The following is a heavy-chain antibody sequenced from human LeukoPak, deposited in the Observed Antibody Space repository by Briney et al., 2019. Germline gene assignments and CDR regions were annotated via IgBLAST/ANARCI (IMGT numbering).Heavy chain of an antibody. CDR3: ARESYSSSYLFDF. CDR1: GGSISSGGYS. J-gene: IGHJ4*02. CDR2: IYHSGST. D-gene: IGHD6-6*01. Sequence: SETLSLTCAVSGGSISSGGYSWSWIRQPPGKGLEWIGYIYHSGSTYYNPSLKSRVTISVDTSKNQISLKVNSVTAADTAVYYCARESYSSSYLFDFWGQGTLVTVSS. V-gene: IGHV4-30-2*01.